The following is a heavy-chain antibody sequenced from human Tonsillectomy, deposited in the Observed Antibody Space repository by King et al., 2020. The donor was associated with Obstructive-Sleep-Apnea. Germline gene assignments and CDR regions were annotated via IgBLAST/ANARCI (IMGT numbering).Heavy chain of an antibody. D-gene: IGHD6-6*01. Sequence: QLQESGPGLVRPSGTLSLTCAVSGDSISTNNWWTWVRLAPGKGLEWIGEIYHTGSTNVNPSLESRVSISVDKSKNQFSLKVTSATTADTAVYYCARDRSRGSSSQMGHWGQGILVTVSS. J-gene: IGHJ4*02. V-gene: IGHV4-4*02. CDR3: ARDRSRGSSSQMGH. CDR1: GDSISTNNW. CDR2: IYHTGST.